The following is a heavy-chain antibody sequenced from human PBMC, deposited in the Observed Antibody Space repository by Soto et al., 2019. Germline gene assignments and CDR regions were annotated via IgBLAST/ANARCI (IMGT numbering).Heavy chain of an antibody. D-gene: IGHD6-13*01. CDR1: GFTFSSYG. Sequence: PGGSLSLSCAASGFTFSSYGMRWVRQAPGKGLEWVAVIWYDGSNKYYADSVKGRFTISRDDSKNTLYLQMNSLRAEDTAVYYCARGYGSSSWFGYWGQGTLVTVSS. V-gene: IGHV3-33*01. CDR3: ARGYGSSSWFGY. CDR2: IWYDGSNK. J-gene: IGHJ4*02.